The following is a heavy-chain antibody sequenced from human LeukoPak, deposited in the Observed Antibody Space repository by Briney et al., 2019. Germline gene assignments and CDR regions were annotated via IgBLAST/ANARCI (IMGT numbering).Heavy chain of an antibody. CDR3: ARRRIDSMYNWFDP. J-gene: IGHJ5*02. CDR1: GASISSQY. Sequence: PSETLSLTCSVSGASISSQYWTWIRQPPGKGLEWIGYIYNSGSTNYNPSLKSRVTMSIDTSKNQFSLGLTSVTAADTAVYYCARRRIDSMYNWFDPWGQGTLVIVSS. CDR2: IYNSGST. D-gene: IGHD2-21*01. V-gene: IGHV4-59*11.